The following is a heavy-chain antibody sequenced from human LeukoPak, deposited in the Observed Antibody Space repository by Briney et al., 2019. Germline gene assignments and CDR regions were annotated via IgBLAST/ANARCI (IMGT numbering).Heavy chain of an antibody. CDR1: GYTFTGYY. D-gene: IGHD3-10*01. CDR2: INPNSGGT. Sequence: ASVKVSCKASGYTFTGYYMHWVRQAPGQGLEWMGWINPNSGGTNYAQKFQGRVTMTRDTSISTAYMELSRLRSDDTAVYYCARPFFSGHGGNWFDPWGQGTLVTVSS. V-gene: IGHV1-2*02. J-gene: IGHJ5*02. CDR3: ARPFFSGHGGNWFDP.